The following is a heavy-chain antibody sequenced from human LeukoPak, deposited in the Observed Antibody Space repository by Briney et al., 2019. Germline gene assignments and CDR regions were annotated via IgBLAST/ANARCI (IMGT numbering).Heavy chain of an antibody. Sequence: GGSLRLSCAASGFTFSSYAMSWVRQAPGKGLEWVSAISGSGGSTYYADSVKGRFTISRDNSKNTLYLQMNSLRPEDTAIYFCAKVGGRSWFYFDSWGQGTVVTVSS. D-gene: IGHD6-13*01. CDR2: ISGSGGST. CDR1: GFTFSSYA. J-gene: IGHJ4*02. CDR3: AKVGGRSWFYFDS. V-gene: IGHV3-23*01.